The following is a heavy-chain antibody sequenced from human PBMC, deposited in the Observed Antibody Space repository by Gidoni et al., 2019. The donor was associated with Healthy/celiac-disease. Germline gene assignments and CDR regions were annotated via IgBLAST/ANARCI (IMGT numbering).Heavy chain of an antibody. CDR1: AGTFSSYA. V-gene: IGHV1-69*09. J-gene: IGHJ4*02. Sequence: QVQLVQSGAEVKKPGSSVKVSCKASAGTFSSYAISWVRQAPGQGLEWMGRIIPILGIANYAQKFQGRVTITADKSTSTAYMELSSLRSEDTAVYYCARDSCSSTSCYDQYYFDYWGQGTLVTVSS. CDR2: IIPILGIA. D-gene: IGHD2-2*01. CDR3: ARDSCSSTSCYDQYYFDY.